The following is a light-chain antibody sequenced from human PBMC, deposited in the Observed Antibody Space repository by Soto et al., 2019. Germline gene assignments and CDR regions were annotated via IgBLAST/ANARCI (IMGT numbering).Light chain of an antibody. CDR2: DAS. V-gene: IGKV1-5*01. Sequence: DIQMTQSPSTLSASVGDRVTITCRASQSVSSWLAWYQQKPGKAPKLLIYDASSLESGVPSRLSGSGSGTYFTLTSSSLQPDDSATYYCQQYNNYSPTFGQGTKVEIK. CDR3: QQYNNYSPT. J-gene: IGKJ1*01. CDR1: QSVSSW.